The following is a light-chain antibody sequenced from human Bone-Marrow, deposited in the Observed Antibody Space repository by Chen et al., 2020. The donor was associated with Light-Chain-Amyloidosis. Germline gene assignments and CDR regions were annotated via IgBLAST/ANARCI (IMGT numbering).Light chain of an antibody. CDR3: QSYQGSSQGV. CDR2: EDD. CDR1: SDSIATNY. J-gene: IGLJ3*02. V-gene: IGLV6-57*01. Sequence: NFMLTQPHSVSESPGKTGIISCTRSSDSIATNYVQWYQQRPGSSPTTVIYEDDQRPSGVPDRFSGSIDRSSNSASLTISGLKTEDEADYYCQSYQGSSQGVFGGGTKLTVL.